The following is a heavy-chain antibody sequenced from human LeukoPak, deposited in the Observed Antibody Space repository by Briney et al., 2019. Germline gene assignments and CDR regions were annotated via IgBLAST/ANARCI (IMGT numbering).Heavy chain of an antibody. CDR2: ISSSGSTI. CDR3: ARDLDNYYGSGSYGY. CDR1: GFTFSDFY. V-gene: IGHV3-11*01. J-gene: IGHJ4*02. D-gene: IGHD3-10*01. Sequence: GGSLRLSCAASGFTFSDFYMSWIRQAPGKGLEWVSYISSSGSTIYYADSVKGRFTISRDNAKNSLYLQMSSLRAEDTAVYYCARDLDNYYGSGSYGYWGQGTLVTVSS.